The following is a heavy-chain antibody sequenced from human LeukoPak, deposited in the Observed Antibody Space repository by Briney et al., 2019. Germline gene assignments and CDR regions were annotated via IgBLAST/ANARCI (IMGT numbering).Heavy chain of an antibody. D-gene: IGHD6-19*01. V-gene: IGHV3-30-3*01. Sequence: PGGSLRLSCAASGFTFSSYAVHWVRQAPGKGLEWVAVISYDGSNKYYADSVKGRFTISRDNSKNTLYLQMNSLRAEDTAVYYCAREQWPSHYFDYWGQGTLVTVSS. CDR2: ISYDGSNK. J-gene: IGHJ4*02. CDR3: AREQWPSHYFDY. CDR1: GFTFSSYA.